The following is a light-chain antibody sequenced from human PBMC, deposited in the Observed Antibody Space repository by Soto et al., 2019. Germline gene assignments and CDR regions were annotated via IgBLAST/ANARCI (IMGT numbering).Light chain of an antibody. V-gene: IGKV3-15*01. CDR3: HQYDNWPYT. Sequence: ETGMTQSPATLSVSPGEGATLSCRASQSVSINLAWYQLKPGQAPRLLIYGAFTRATGIPARFTGTGSGTEFTLTISSLQSEDFAVYHFHQYDNWPYTFGQGTTLEIK. CDR2: GAF. J-gene: IGKJ2*01. CDR1: QSVSIN.